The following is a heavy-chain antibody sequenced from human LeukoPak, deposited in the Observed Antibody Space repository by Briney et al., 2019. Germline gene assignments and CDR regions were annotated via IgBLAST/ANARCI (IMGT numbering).Heavy chain of an antibody. Sequence: ASVKVSCKASGYTFTSYDINWVRQATGQGLEWMGWMNPNSGNTGYAQKFQGRVTMTRNTSISTAHMELSSLRSEDTAVYYCARGRGHYYDSSGYGDIWGQGTMVTVSS. D-gene: IGHD3-22*01. CDR1: GYTFTSYD. J-gene: IGHJ3*02. V-gene: IGHV1-8*01. CDR2: MNPNSGNT. CDR3: ARGRGHYYDSSGYGDI.